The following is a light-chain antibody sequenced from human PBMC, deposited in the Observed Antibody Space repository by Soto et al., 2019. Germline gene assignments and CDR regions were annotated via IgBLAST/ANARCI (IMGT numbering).Light chain of an antibody. J-gene: IGLJ1*01. V-gene: IGLV2-8*01. Sequence: QSVLTQPPSASGSPGQSVTISCTGTSSDVGGYNYVSWYQQHPGKAPKLMIYDVTVRPSGVPDRFSGSKSGNTASLTVSGLQAEDEATYYCSSFAISTYVFVTGNKVTVL. CDR2: DVT. CDR1: SSDVGGYNY. CDR3: SSFAISTYV.